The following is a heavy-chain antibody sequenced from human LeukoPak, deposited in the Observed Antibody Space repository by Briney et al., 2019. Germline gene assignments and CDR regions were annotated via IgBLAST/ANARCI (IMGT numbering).Heavy chain of an antibody. Sequence: GGSLRLSCAASGFTFSSYAMSWVRQAPGKGLEWVSAISTSGGGTYYADSVKGRFTISRDNSKNTLYLQMNSLRAEDTAVYYCAKRDSAGLYYFDYWGQGTLVTVSS. J-gene: IGHJ4*02. V-gene: IGHV3-23*01. CDR3: AKRDSAGLYYFDY. D-gene: IGHD5-18*01. CDR1: GFTFSSYA. CDR2: ISTSGGGT.